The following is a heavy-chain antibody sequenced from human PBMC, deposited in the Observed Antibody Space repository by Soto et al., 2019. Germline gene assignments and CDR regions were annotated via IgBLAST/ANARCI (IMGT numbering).Heavy chain of an antibody. V-gene: IGHV1-46*01. CDR2: INPSGGST. D-gene: IGHD2-2*03. CDR3: AREGNGYYFDY. J-gene: IGHJ4*02. CDR1: GYTFTSYY. Sequence: QVQLVQSGAEVKKPGASVKVSCKASGYTFTSYYMHWVRQAPGQGLEWMGIINPSGGSTSYAQKCQGRVTMTRDTSTSTVYMELSSLRSEDTAVYYCAREGNGYYFDYWGQGTLVTVSS.